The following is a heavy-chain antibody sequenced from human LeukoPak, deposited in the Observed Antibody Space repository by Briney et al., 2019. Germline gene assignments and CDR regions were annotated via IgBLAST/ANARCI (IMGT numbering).Heavy chain of an antibody. J-gene: IGHJ4*02. CDR3: ARDITPTTGGDFDY. Sequence: GRSLRLSCAASGFTFSSYGMHWVRQAPGKGLEWVAVIWYDGSNKYYADSVKGRFTISRDNSKNTLYLQMNSLRAEDTAVYYCARDITPTTGGDFDYWGQGTLVTVSS. D-gene: IGHD7-27*01. CDR2: IWYDGSNK. CDR1: GFTFSSYG. V-gene: IGHV3-33*01.